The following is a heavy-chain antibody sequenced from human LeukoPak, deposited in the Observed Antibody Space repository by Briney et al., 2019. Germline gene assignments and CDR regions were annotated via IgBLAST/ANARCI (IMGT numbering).Heavy chain of an antibody. V-gene: IGHV5-51*01. Sequence: GESLKISCKGSGYTFTTYWIGWVRQMPGKGLEWMGIIFPRDSDTRYSPSFQGQVTFSADRSTAYLQWSSLKASDTAIYYCARRIGGNPTTDAFGIWGQGTMVTVSS. D-gene: IGHD4-23*01. CDR1: GYTFTTYW. CDR2: IFPRDSDT. J-gene: IGHJ3*02. CDR3: ARRIGGNPTTDAFGI.